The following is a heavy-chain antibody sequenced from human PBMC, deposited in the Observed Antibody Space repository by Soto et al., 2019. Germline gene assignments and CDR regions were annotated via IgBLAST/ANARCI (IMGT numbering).Heavy chain of an antibody. D-gene: IGHD2-15*01. Sequence: GASVKVSCKASGYTFTSYGISWVRQAPGQGLEWMGWISAYNGNTNYAQKLQGRVTMTTDTSTSTAYMELRSLRSDDTAVYYCARVGYCSGGSCPQGDWFDPWGQGTLVTVSS. CDR1: GYTFTSYG. J-gene: IGHJ5*02. V-gene: IGHV1-18*01. CDR2: ISAYNGNT. CDR3: ARVGYCSGGSCPQGDWFDP.